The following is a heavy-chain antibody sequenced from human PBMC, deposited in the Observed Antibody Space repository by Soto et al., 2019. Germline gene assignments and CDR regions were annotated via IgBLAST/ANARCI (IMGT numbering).Heavy chain of an antibody. CDR2: INPNSGGT. D-gene: IGHD5-18*01. CDR3: ARGPEKRHSYADTPLDY. CDR1: GYTFTGYY. Sequence: ASVKVSCKASGYTFTGYYMHWVRQAPGQGLEWMGWINPNSGGTNYAQKFQGWVTMTRDTSISTAYMELSSLTSEDTAVYYCARGPEKRHSYADTPLDYWGQGTLVTVSS. V-gene: IGHV1-2*04. J-gene: IGHJ4*02.